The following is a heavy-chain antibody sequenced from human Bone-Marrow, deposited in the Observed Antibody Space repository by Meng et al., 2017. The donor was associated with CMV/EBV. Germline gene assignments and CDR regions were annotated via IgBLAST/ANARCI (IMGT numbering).Heavy chain of an antibody. D-gene: IGHD2-2*01. V-gene: IGHV3-21*01. CDR3: ARGPHHYTAYCSCTSCYEATGSMDV. CDR2: ISSSSRYI. CDR1: GFPFSSYS. J-gene: IGHJ6*02. Sequence: GGPLRLSCAASGFPFSSYSMNWVRQAPGKGLEWVSSISSSSRYIYYADSVKGRFTISRDNSKNTLYLQMNSLRAEDTAVYHCARGPHHYTAYCSCTSCYEATGSMDVWGQGTTVTVSS.